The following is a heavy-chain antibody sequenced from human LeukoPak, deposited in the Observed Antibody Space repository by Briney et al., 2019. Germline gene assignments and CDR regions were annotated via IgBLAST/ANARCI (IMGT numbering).Heavy chain of an antibody. Sequence: GGSLRLSCAAPGFTFSSYAMSWVRQAPGKGLEWVSAISGSGGSTYYADSVMGRFTISRDNSKNTVYLQMNSLRLEDTAVYYCAREASTEAIHAFDPWGQGTLVTVSS. CDR3: AREASTEAIHAFDP. D-gene: IGHD2-21*01. V-gene: IGHV3-23*01. J-gene: IGHJ5*02. CDR1: GFTFSSYA. CDR2: ISGSGGST.